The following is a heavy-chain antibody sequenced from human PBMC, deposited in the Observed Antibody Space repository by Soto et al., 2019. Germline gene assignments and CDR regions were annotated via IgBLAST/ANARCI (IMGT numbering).Heavy chain of an antibody. J-gene: IGHJ4*02. CDR1: GYSISSGYY. Sequence: SETLSLTCAVSGYSISSGYYWGWIRQPPGKGLEWIGSIYHSGSTYYNPSLKSRVTISVDTSKNQFSLKLSSVTAADTAVYYCADGGNFDYWGQGTLVTV. CDR3: ADGGNFDY. V-gene: IGHV4-38-2*01. D-gene: IGHD2-15*01. CDR2: IYHSGST.